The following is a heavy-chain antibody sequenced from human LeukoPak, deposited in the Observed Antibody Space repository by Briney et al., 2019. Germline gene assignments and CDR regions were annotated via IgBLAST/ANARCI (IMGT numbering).Heavy chain of an antibody. D-gene: IGHD1-20*01. CDR2: INHSGST. Sequence: SETLSLTCAVYGGSFSGYYWSWIRQPPGKGLEWIGEINHSGSTNYNPSLKSRVTMSVDTSKNQFSLKLSSVTAADTAVYYCARVVITGSQQFFDYWGQGTLVTVSS. J-gene: IGHJ4*02. CDR1: GGSFSGYY. V-gene: IGHV4-34*01. CDR3: ARVVITGSQQFFDY.